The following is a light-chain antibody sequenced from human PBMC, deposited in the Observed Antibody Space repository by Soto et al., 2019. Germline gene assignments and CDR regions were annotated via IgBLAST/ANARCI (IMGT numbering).Light chain of an antibody. CDR1: TSNIGTNA. Sequence: QSVLTQPPSVSEAPGQRVTISCSGRTSNIGTNAVNWYQQLPGKAPKLLIYYDDLLPSRVSDRFSASKSGTSASLAISGLQSEDEADYHCATWDDSLNAVVFGGGTQLTVL. V-gene: IGLV1-36*01. J-gene: IGLJ2*01. CDR3: ATWDDSLNAVV. CDR2: YDD.